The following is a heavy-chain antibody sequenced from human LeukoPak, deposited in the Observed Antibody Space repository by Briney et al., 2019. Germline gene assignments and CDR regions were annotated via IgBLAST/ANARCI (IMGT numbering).Heavy chain of an antibody. J-gene: IGHJ4*02. D-gene: IGHD6-13*01. Sequence: ASVKVSCKASGYTFSQYGVQWVRQAPGQTLEWMGWINAGYGQSTIYSEKFQARLTMTTDTSANTVYMELNSLRSEDTAVYYCARSGSNWSCDSWGQGTLVTVSS. CDR2: INAGYGQST. V-gene: IGHV1-3*01. CDR1: GYTFSQYG. CDR3: ARSGSNWSCDS.